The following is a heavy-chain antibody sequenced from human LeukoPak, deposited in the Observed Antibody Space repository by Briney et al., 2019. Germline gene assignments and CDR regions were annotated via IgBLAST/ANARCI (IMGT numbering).Heavy chain of an antibody. J-gene: IGHJ6*02. CDR3: AKDGYSGYDSFVVLVYYGMDV. V-gene: IGHV3-30*02. CDR2: IRYDGSNK. D-gene: IGHD5-12*01. CDR1: GFTFSSYG. Sequence: GGSLRLSCAASGFTFSSYGMHWVRQAPGKGLEWVAFIRYDGSNKYYADSVKGRFTISRDNSKNTLYLQMNSLRAEDTAVYYCAKDGYSGYDSFVVLVYYGMDVWGQGTTVTVSS.